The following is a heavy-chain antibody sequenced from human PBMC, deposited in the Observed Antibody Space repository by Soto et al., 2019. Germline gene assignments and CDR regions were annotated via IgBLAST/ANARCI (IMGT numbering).Heavy chain of an antibody. J-gene: IGHJ4*02. D-gene: IGHD4-17*01. CDR2: ISPSGSYI. CDR3: ARETTTPFDY. V-gene: IGHV3-21*01. CDR1: GFTFSSYS. Sequence: PGGSLRLSCAASGFTFSSYSMNWVRQAPGKGLEWVSSISPSGSYIYYADSVKGRFTISRDNAKNSLYLQMNSLRAEDTAVYYCARETTTPFDYWGQGTLVTVSS.